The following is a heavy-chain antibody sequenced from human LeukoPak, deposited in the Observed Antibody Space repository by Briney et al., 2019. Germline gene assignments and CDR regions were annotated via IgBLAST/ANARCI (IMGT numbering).Heavy chain of an antibody. CDR2: ISWNSGSI. Sequence: GGSLRLSCAASGFTFDDYAMHWVRQAPGKGLEWVSGISWNSGSIGYADSVKGRFTISRDNAKNSLYLQMNSLRAEVTALYYCAKDIVGATTGPFDYWGQGTLVTVSS. D-gene: IGHD1-26*01. CDR1: GFTFDDYA. CDR3: AKDIVGATTGPFDY. J-gene: IGHJ4*02. V-gene: IGHV3-9*01.